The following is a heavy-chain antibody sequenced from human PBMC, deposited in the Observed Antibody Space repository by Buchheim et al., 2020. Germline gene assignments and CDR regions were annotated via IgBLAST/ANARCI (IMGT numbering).Heavy chain of an antibody. D-gene: IGHD3-3*01. J-gene: IGHJ5*02. V-gene: IGHV3-30*03. Sequence: QVQLVESGGGVVQPGRSLRLSCAASGFTFSNHGMYWVRQAPGKGLQWVALISFDGTNTSYADSFMGRFTVSRDNSKNTLYLQMNSLRLEDTAVYYCVGGILRSLEWLFVPWGQGT. CDR2: ISFDGTNT. CDR1: GFTFSNHG. CDR3: VGGILRSLEWLFVP.